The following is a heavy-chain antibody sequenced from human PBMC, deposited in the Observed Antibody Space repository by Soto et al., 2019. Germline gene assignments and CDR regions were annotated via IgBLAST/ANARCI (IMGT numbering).Heavy chain of an antibody. CDR3: ARAMSSGSYVDS. J-gene: IGHJ4*02. D-gene: IGHD1-26*01. V-gene: IGHV3-74*01. CDR1: GFTFSSYW. CDR2: VYTDGSST. Sequence: EVQLVESGGGLVQPGGSLRLSCAASGFTFSSYWMHWVRQVSGKGLVWVSRVYTDGSSTSYAASVKGRFTISRDNAKNTLYLQMNSLRAEDPAVYYCARAMSSGSYVDSWGQGTLVTVSS.